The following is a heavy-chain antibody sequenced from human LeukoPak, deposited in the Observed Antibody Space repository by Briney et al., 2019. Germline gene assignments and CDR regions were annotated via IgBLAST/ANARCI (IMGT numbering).Heavy chain of an antibody. CDR1: GFTFSGYW. CDR3: ARDGGYKMDV. D-gene: IGHD5-24*01. J-gene: IGHJ6*02. V-gene: IGHV3-74*01. CDR2: IKSDGSTT. Sequence: GGSLRLSCAASGFTFSGYWLHWVRHAPGKGLVWGSTIKSDGSTTIYADSVKGRFTIPRDNAKNTLFLQVDRLRAEDTAVYYCARDGGYKMDVWGQGTTVTVS.